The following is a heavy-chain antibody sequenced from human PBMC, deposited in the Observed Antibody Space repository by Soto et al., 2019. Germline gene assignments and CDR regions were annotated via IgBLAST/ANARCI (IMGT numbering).Heavy chain of an antibody. CDR1: GYSISSGYY. J-gene: IGHJ4*02. CDR2: IYHSGST. D-gene: IGHD6-19*01. V-gene: IGHV4-38-2*01. Sequence: SETLSLTCAVSGYSISSGYYWGWIRQPPGKGLEWIGSIYHSGSTYYNPSLKSRVTISVDTSKNQFSLKLSSVTAADTAVYYCARAYSSGWCFDYWGQGTLDTVSS. CDR3: ARAYSSGWCFDY.